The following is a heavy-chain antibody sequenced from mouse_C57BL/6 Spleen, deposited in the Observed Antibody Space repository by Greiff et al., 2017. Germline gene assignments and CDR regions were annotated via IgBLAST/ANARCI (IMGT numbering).Heavy chain of an antibody. CDR3: SSWGPYYAMDY. CDR1: GYTFTDYE. CDR2: IDPETGGT. Sequence: QVQLQQSGAELVRPGASVTLSCKASGYTFTDYEMHWVKQTPVHGLEWIGAIDPETGGTAYNQKFKGKAILTADKSSSTAYMELRSLTSDDSAVYYCSSWGPYYAMDYWGQGTSVTVSS. J-gene: IGHJ4*01. D-gene: IGHD1-1*01. V-gene: IGHV1-15*01.